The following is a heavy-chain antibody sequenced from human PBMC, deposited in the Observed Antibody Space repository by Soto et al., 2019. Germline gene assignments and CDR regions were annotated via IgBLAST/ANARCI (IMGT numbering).Heavy chain of an antibody. CDR2: IYYSGST. V-gene: IGHV4-30-4*01. CDR3: ARERYDFWRGYYFDY. D-gene: IGHD3-3*01. J-gene: IGHJ4*02. CDR1: GGSISSGDYY. Sequence: QVQLQESGPGLVKPSQTLSLTCTVSGGSISSGDYYWSWIRQPPGKGLEWIGYIYYSGSTYYNPSLKSRVTISVDTSKNQFSLKLSSVTAADTDVYYCARERYDFWRGYYFDYWGQGTLVTVSS.